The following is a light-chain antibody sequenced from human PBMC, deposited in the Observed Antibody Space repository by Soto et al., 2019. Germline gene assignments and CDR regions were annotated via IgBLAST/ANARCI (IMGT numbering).Light chain of an antibody. CDR2: GAA. CDR3: QQFGASPTWT. V-gene: IGKV3-20*01. J-gene: IGKJ1*01. Sequence: VLTQSPGALSLSPGERATLSCRASQSVTSYSLSWYQQKPGRPPRLLIYGAASSAAGNPHRFSSSGGGADFTLTISRLEHEDVAVYYCQQFGASPTWTFGQGTKVDI. CDR1: QSVTSYS.